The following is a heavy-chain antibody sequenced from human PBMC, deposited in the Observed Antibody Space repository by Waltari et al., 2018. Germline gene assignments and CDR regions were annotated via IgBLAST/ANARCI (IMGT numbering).Heavy chain of an antibody. V-gene: IGHV1-46*01. J-gene: IGHJ4*02. CDR1: GYSFTRYY. CDR3: ARDSGTYGPDY. D-gene: IGHD1-26*01. CDR2: INPSGDGA. Sequence: QAQLVQSGAEVRKPGASVKVSCKTSGYSFTRYYMYWVRKAPGQGLEWMGQINPSGDGASYAQKFQGRLSMTKDTSTSTLYMELTSLRSEDTAVYYCARDSGTYGPDYWGQGSLVTVSS.